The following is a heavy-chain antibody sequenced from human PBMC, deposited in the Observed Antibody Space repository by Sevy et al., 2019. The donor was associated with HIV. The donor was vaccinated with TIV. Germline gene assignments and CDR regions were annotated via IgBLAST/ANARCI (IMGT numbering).Heavy chain of an antibody. Sequence: GGSLRLSCAASGFTFSDYYMSWIRQAPGKGLEWVSYISSSGSTIYYAESVKGRFTISRDNAKNSLYLRMNSLRAEDTASYYCARDLNRYYDSSGYYYGHYYYGMDVWGQGTTVTVSS. D-gene: IGHD3-22*01. CDR2: ISSSGSTI. J-gene: IGHJ6*02. CDR1: GFTFSDYY. CDR3: ARDLNRYYDSSGYYYGHYYYGMDV. V-gene: IGHV3-11*01.